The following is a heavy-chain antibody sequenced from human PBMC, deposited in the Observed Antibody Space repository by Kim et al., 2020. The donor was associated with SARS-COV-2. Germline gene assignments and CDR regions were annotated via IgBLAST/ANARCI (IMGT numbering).Heavy chain of an antibody. J-gene: IGHJ4*02. CDR2: IGPDGNDK. V-gene: IGHV3-7*01. D-gene: IGHD1-26*01. Sequence: GGSLRLSCAASGFPFGSYWMTWVRQAPGKGLEWVANIGPDGNDKNFADSVKGRFTISRDNGKNSLYLQMTSLTVEDTAMYYCMGGAQVDYWGQGTLVTVSS. CDR1: GFPFGSYW. CDR3: MGGAQVDY.